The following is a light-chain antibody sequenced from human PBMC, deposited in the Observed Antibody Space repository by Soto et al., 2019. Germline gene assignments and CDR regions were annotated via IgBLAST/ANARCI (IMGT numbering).Light chain of an antibody. CDR2: AAS. CDR3: QQSYSSPPT. V-gene: IGKV1-39*01. J-gene: IGKJ1*01. CDR1: QSISNH. Sequence: QMTQSPSSLSASVEDRVIITCRASQSISNHLNWYQQKPGKAPKLLIFAASSLQSGVPSRFSGSRSGPDFTLTISSLQPEDFATYYCQQSYSSPPTFGQGTKVDIK.